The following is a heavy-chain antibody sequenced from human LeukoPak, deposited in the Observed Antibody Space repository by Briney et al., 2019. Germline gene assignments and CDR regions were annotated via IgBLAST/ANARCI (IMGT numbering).Heavy chain of an antibody. CDR1: GYTLTELS. Sequence: GASVEVSCKVSGYTLTELSMHWVRQAPGKGLEWMGGFDPEDGETIYAQKFQGRVTMTEDTSTDTAYMELSSLRSEDTAVYYCATDLRYLYSYGSNGIDYWGQGTLVTVSS. V-gene: IGHV1-24*01. CDR2: FDPEDGET. D-gene: IGHD5-18*01. CDR3: ATDLRYLYSYGSNGIDY. J-gene: IGHJ4*02.